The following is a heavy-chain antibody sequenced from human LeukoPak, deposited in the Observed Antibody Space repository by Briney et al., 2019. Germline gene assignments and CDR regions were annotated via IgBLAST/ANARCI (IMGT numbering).Heavy chain of an antibody. V-gene: IGHV4-59*12. CDR3: ARDDSSGGGFY. Sequence: SETLSLTCTVSGGSISSYYWSWIRQPPGKGLEWIGYIYYSGSTNYNPSLKSRVTISVDTSKNQFSLKLSSVTAADTAVYYCARDDSSGGGFYWGQGTLVTVSS. CDR2: IYYSGST. CDR1: GGSISSYY. J-gene: IGHJ4*02. D-gene: IGHD6-19*01.